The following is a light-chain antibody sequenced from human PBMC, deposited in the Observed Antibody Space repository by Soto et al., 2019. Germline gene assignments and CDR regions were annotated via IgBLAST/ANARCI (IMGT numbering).Light chain of an antibody. Sequence: INMTQAPSSVSASVGDRVTVPXRASRGIGRWLAWYQQEQGXAPKXXXYDXSSLRRGVPSRLSGSGSGTDFTLPISSRQYEDLVVYYCQQYKNRTRTFGQGTKVDI. CDR3: QQYKNRTRT. CDR2: DXS. CDR1: RGIGRW. V-gene: IGKV1-12*01. J-gene: IGKJ1*01.